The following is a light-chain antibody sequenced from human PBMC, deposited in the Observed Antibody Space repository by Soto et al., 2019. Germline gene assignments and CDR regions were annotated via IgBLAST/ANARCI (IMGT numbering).Light chain of an antibody. J-gene: IGKJ4*01. CDR3: QQYNSWPLT. Sequence: EIVMTQSPATLSVSPGERATFSCWASQSVSSNLAWYQQKPGQAPRLLIYDASTRATGIPARFSGSGSGTDFTLTISGLQSEDFAVYYCQQYNSWPLTFGGGTKVEIK. CDR2: DAS. CDR1: QSVSSN. V-gene: IGKV3D-15*01.